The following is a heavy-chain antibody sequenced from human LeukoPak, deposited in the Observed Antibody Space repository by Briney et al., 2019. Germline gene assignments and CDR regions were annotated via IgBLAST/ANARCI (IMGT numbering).Heavy chain of an antibody. J-gene: IGHJ4*02. CDR1: GFTFDDYA. V-gene: IGHV3-9*03. Sequence: GGSLRLSCAASGFTFDDYAMHWVRQAPGKGLEWVSGISWNSGSIGYADSVKGRFTISRDNAKNSLYLQMNSLRAEDMALYYCAASYGVAGNFDYWGQGTLVTVSS. CDR3: AASYGVAGNFDY. CDR2: ISWNSGSI. D-gene: IGHD2-8*01.